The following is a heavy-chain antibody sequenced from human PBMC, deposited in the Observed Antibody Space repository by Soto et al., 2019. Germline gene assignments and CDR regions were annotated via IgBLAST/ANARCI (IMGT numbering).Heavy chain of an antibody. CDR3: AKDITANLCASCENYWYFDL. V-gene: IGHV3-23*01. J-gene: IGHJ2*01. D-gene: IGHD1-20*01. Sequence: EVQLLESGGGLVQPGGSLRLSCAASGFTFSSYAMSWVRQAPGKGLEWVSAISGSGGSTYYADSVKGRFTISRDNSKNTLYLQMNSLRAEDTAVYYCAKDITANLCASCENYWYFDLWGRGTLVTVSS. CDR1: GFTFSSYA. CDR2: ISGSGGST.